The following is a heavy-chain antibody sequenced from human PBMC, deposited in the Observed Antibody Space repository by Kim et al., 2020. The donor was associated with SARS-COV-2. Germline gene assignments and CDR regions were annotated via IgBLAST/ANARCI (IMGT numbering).Heavy chain of an antibody. CDR3: ARGGHVAAAFGYYYYGMDV. Sequence: SETLSLTCAVYGGSFSGYYWSWTRQPPGKGLEWIGEINHSGSTNYNPSLKSRVTISVDTSKNQFSLKLSSVTAADTAVYYCARGGHVAAAFGYYYYGMDVWGQGTTVTVSS. V-gene: IGHV4-34*01. CDR2: INHSGST. J-gene: IGHJ6*02. D-gene: IGHD6-13*01. CDR1: GGSFSGYY.